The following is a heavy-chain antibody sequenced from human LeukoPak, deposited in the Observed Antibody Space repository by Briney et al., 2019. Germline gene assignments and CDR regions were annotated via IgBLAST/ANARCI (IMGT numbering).Heavy chain of an antibody. CDR2: ISSSGSTI. J-gene: IGHJ6*03. CDR1: GFTFSSYE. Sequence: GGSLRLSCAASGFTFSSYEMKWVRQAPGKGLEWVSYISSSGSTIYYADSVKGRFTISRDNAKNSLYLQMNSLRAEDTAVYYCARAGERYYMDVWGKGTTVTISS. CDR3: ARAGERYYMDV. V-gene: IGHV3-48*03. D-gene: IGHD7-27*01.